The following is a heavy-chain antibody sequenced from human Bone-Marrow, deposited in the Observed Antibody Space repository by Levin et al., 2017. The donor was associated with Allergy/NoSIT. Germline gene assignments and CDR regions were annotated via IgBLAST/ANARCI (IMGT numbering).Heavy chain of an antibody. CDR2: IYFDGSKT. V-gene: IGHV3-33*01. CDR3: ARDRSGNYFYF. Sequence: PGGSLRLSCAASGFPFSAYGMHWIRQGPGKGLEWVAFIYFDGSKTYYADSVEGRFTISRDNSKNTVYLQMDSLRGDDTAVYYCARDRSGNYFYFWGQGTPVTVSS. J-gene: IGHJ4*02. D-gene: IGHD2/OR15-2a*01. CDR1: GFPFSAYG.